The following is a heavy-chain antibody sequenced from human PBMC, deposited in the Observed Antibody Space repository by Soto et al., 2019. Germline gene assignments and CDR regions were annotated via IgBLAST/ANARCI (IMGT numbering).Heavy chain of an antibody. CDR3: ARVRTGYFDY. V-gene: IGHV4-59*11. Sequence: SETLSLTCTLSGGAINDHYWSFIRQPPGKGLEWIGYIYYNGNTNYNPSLESRVTISVDRSRNQFSLRLTSLTAADTAVYYCARVRTGYFDYWGRGALVTV. D-gene: IGHD3-9*01. CDR2: IYYNGNT. J-gene: IGHJ4*02. CDR1: GGAINDHY.